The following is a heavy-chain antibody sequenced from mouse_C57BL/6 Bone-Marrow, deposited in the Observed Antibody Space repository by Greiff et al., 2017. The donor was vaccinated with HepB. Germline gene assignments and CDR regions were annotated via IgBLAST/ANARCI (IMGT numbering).Heavy chain of an antibody. CDR3: ARGMGLRRRGFAY. CDR2: ISSGSSTI. CDR1: GFTFSDYG. V-gene: IGHV5-17*01. J-gene: IGHJ3*01. D-gene: IGHD2-4*01. Sequence: EVHLVESGGGLVKPGGSLKLSCAASGFTFSDYGMHWVRQAPEKGLEWVAYISSGSSTIYYADTVKGRFTISRDNAKNTLFLQMTSLRSEDTAMYYCARGMGLRRRGFAYWGQGTLVTVSA.